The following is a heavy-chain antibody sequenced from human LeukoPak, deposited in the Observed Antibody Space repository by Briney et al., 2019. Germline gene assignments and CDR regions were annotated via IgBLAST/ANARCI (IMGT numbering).Heavy chain of an antibody. CDR3: AKLGYSSSWSHFDY. CDR1: GFTFSSYA. D-gene: IGHD6-13*01. V-gene: IGHV3-23*01. J-gene: IGHJ4*02. Sequence: TGGSLRLSCAASGFTFSSYAMSWVRQAPGKGLEWVSAISGSGGSTYYADSVKGRFTISRDNSKNTLYLQMNSLRAEDTAVYYCAKLGYSSSWSHFDYWGQGTLVTVSS. CDR2: ISGSGGST.